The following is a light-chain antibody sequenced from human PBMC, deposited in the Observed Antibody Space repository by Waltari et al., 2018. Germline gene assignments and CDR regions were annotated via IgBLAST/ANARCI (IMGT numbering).Light chain of an antibody. Sequence: DIQMTQSPSSVSASIGDRVTITCRASHNIYTWLAWYQEKPGKGPNLLIFGASSVQTGVPSRFSGSGSGTFFTLTISGLQPEDSATYFCQQGSSVPPTFGQGTIVEVK. J-gene: IGKJ1*01. CDR1: HNIYTW. V-gene: IGKV1-12*01. CDR3: QQGSSVPPT. CDR2: GAS.